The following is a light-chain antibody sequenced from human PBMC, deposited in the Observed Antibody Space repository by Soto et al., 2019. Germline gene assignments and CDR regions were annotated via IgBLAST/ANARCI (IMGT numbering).Light chain of an antibody. CDR1: NIGSKS. V-gene: IGLV3-21*02. J-gene: IGLJ1*01. CDR2: DDN. CDR3: QVWDSSSAHFSV. Sequence: YALTQPPSVSLAPGQTARITCGGNNIGSKSVHWYQQKPGQAPLLVVYDDNDRPSGIPERFSGSNSGTTATLSISRVEAGDEADYYCQVWDSSSAHFSVFGTGTKATVL.